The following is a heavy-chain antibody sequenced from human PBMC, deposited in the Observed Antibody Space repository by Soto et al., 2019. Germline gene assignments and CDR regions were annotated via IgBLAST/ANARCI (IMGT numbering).Heavy chain of an antibody. J-gene: IGHJ4*02. V-gene: IGHV1-3*01. CDR2: ITVGNGNT. CDR1: GYTFTSHA. D-gene: IGHD3-10*01. CDR3: ASADLGGNYYGSGIPLSH. Sequence: QVQLMQSGPEVKKPGASVNVSCKASGYTFTSHAIHCVRQAPGQRLEWLGWITVGNGNTRYSQKFRDRVTITGDTSASTAYMALSSLGSEDTAVDYCASADLGGNYYGSGIPLSHLGQGTRGPVSA.